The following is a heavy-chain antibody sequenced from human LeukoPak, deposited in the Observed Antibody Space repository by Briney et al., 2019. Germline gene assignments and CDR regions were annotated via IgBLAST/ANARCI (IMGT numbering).Heavy chain of an antibody. Sequence: LSLTCAVYGGSFSGYYWSWIRQAPGKGLEWVSYISSSGSTIYYADSVEGRFTISRDNAKNSLYLQMNSLRAEDTAVYYCARAYNDYGDYRNLPVYWGQGTLVTVSS. V-gene: IGHV3-11*04. CDR1: GGSFSGYY. CDR2: ISSSGSTI. CDR3: ARAYNDYGDYRNLPVY. J-gene: IGHJ4*02. D-gene: IGHD4-17*01.